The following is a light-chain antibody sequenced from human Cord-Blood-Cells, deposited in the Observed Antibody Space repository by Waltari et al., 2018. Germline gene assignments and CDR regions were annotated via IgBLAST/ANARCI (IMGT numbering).Light chain of an antibody. CDR2: DAS. Sequence: EIVLTQSPATLSLSPGKRATLSCRASQSVSSYLAWYQQKPGQAPRLLIYDASNRATGIPARFSGSGSGTDFTLTISSLEPEDFAVYYCQQRSNWPRGVTFGPGTKVDIK. V-gene: IGKV3-11*01. CDR3: QQRSNWPRGVT. J-gene: IGKJ3*01. CDR1: QSVSSY.